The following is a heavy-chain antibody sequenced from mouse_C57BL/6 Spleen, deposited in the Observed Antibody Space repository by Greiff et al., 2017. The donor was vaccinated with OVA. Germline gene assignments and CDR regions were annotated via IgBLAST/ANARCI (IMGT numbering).Heavy chain of an antibody. J-gene: IGHJ2*01. D-gene: IGHD1-1*01. Sequence: VQLQQSGPELVKPGASVKISCRASGYTFTDYYMNWVKQSHGKSLEWIGDINPNNGGTSYNQKFKGKATLTVDKSSSTAYMELRSLTSEDSAVYYCARGLRPYFDYWGQGTTLTVSS. CDR1: GYTFTDYY. CDR3: ARGLRPYFDY. CDR2: INPNNGGT. V-gene: IGHV1-26*01.